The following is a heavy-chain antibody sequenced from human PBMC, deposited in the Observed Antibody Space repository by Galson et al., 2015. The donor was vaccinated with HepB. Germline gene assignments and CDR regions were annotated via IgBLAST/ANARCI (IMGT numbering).Heavy chain of an antibody. V-gene: IGHV7-4-1*02. J-gene: IGHJ4*02. CDR2: INTNTGNP. D-gene: IGHD2-21*02. CDR1: GYTFTSYA. Sequence: SVKVSCKASGYTFTSYAMNWVRQAPGQGLEWMGWINTNTGNPTYAQGFTGRFVFSLDTSVSTAYLQISSLKAEDTAVYYCARGAQQSIVVVTGGWGQGTLVTVSS. CDR3: ARGAQQSIVVVTGG.